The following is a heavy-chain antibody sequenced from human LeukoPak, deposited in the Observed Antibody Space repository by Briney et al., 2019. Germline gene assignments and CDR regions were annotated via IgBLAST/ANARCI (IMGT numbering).Heavy chain of an antibody. CDR2: IWYDGSNK. CDR3: AKEGGNRRKAYYYMDV. D-gene: IGHD4-23*01. J-gene: IGHJ6*03. Sequence: GGSLRLSCAASGFTFGSYGMHWVRQAPGKGLEWVAVIWYDGSNKHYADSVKGRFTISRDNSKNTLYLQMNSLRAEDTAVYYCAKEGGNRRKAYYYMDVWGKGTTVTVSS. V-gene: IGHV3-33*06. CDR1: GFTFGSYG.